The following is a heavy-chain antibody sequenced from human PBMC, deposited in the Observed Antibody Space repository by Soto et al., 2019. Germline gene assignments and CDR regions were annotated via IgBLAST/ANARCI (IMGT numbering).Heavy chain of an antibody. CDR2: ISYDGSKK. Sequence: QVQLVESGGGVVQPGRSLRLSCAASGFTFSRNGMYWVRQAPGKGLEWVAVISYDGSKKFYGDSVKGRFTVSRDNSKNTLHLQMNSLRAEDTGFYYCAKDWSAPHVLYYLDNWGQGTLVTVSS. CDR3: AKDWSAPHVLYYLDN. J-gene: IGHJ4*02. CDR1: GFTFSRNG. V-gene: IGHV3-30*18. D-gene: IGHD3-16*01.